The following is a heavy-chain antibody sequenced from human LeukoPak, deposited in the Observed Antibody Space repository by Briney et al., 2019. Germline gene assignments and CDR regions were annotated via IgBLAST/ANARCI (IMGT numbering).Heavy chain of an antibody. CDR2: TSSSSSYI. V-gene: IGHV3-21*01. Sequence: GGSLRLSCAASGFTFSSYSMNWVRQAPGKGLEWVSSTSSSSSYIYCADSVKGRFTISRDNAKNSLYLQMNSLRAEDTAVYYCARDGDTMVRGVIITRAAPYGMDVWGQGTTVTVSS. J-gene: IGHJ6*02. CDR1: GFTFSSYS. D-gene: IGHD3-10*01. CDR3: ARDGDTMVRGVIITRAAPYGMDV.